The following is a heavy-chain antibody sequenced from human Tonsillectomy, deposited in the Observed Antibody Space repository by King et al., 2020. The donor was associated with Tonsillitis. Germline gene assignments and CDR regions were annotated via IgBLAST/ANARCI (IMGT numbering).Heavy chain of an antibody. D-gene: IGHD6-19*01. CDR2: MSFDGSNK. J-gene: IGHJ6*02. CDR3: ARVLAVNYFYGMDV. V-gene: IGHV3-30*04. Sequence: VQLVESGGGVVQPGRSLRLSCAASGFTFGHSAMHWVRQTPGKGLEWVAVMSFDGSNKYYADSVKGRFSISGDSSKNTLYVQMNSLRTEDTAVYYCARVLAVNYFYGMDVWGPGTTVTVSS. CDR1: GFTFGHSA.